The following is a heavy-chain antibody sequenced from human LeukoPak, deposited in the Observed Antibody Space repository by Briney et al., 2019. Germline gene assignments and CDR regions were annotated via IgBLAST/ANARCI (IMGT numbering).Heavy chain of an antibody. CDR3: ARSLVVPAANNWFDP. J-gene: IGHJ5*02. Sequence: GESLKISCKGSGYSFTSYWISRVRQMPGKGLEWMGRIDPSDSYTNYSPSFQGHVTISADKSISTAYLQWSSLKASDTAMYYCARSLVVPAANNWFDPWGQGTLVTVSS. V-gene: IGHV5-10-1*01. CDR1: GYSFTSYW. D-gene: IGHD2-2*01. CDR2: IDPSDSYT.